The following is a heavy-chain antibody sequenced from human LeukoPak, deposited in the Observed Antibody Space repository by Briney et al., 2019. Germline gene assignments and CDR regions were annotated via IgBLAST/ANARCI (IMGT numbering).Heavy chain of an antibody. V-gene: IGHV4-38-2*02. CDR2: IYHSGNT. J-gene: IGHJ5*02. Sequence: SETLPLTCTVSGYSISSGYYWGWIRQPPGKGLEWIGTIYHSGNTYYNPSLASRVIILVDTSKNQFSLNLSSVTAADTAVYYCARHETLVRGATGPFDPWGQGTLVTVSS. D-gene: IGHD3-10*01. CDR1: GYSISSGYY. CDR3: ARHETLVRGATGPFDP.